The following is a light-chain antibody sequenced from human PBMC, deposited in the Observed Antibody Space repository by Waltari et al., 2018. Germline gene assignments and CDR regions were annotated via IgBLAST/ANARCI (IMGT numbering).Light chain of an antibody. J-gene: IGKJ3*01. V-gene: IGKV3-11*01. CDR2: DAS. CDR3: QQRSNWPQFT. CDR1: QSVSSY. Sequence: EIVLTQSPATLSLSPGESATPSCRASQSVSSYLARYQQKPGQAPRLLIYDASNRATGIPARFSGSGSGTDFTLTISSLEPEDFAVYYCQQRSNWPQFTFGPGTKVDIK.